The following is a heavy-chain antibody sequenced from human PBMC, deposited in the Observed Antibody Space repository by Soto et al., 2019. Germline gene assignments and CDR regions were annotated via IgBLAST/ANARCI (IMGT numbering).Heavy chain of an antibody. Sequence: SETLSLTCAVYGGSFSGYYWGWIRQPPGKGLEWIGEINHSGSTNYNPSLKSRVTISVDTSKNQFSLKLSSVTAADTAVYYCARWSLGWGGMDVWGQGTTVTVSS. J-gene: IGHJ6*02. CDR3: ARWSLGWGGMDV. V-gene: IGHV4-34*01. CDR2: INHSGST. CDR1: GGSFSGYY. D-gene: IGHD3-16*01.